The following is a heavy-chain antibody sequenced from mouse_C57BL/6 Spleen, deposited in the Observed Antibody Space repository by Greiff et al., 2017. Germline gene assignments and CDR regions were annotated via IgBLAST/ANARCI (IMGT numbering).Heavy chain of an antibody. Sequence: QVKLQQPGAELVMPGASVKLSCKASGYTFTSYWMHWVKQRPGQGLEWIGEIDPSDSYTNYNQKFKGKSTLTVEKASSTAYMQLSSRTSEDSAVYYFARGELRRRRYFDYWGQGTTLTVSS. J-gene: IGHJ2*01. CDR2: IDPSDSYT. V-gene: IGHV1-69*01. D-gene: IGHD2-12*01. CDR1: GYTFTSYW. CDR3: ARGELRRRRYFDY.